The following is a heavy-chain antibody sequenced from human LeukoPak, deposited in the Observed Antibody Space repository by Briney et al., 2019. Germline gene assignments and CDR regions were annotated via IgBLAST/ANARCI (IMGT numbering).Heavy chain of an antibody. Sequence: SQTLSLTCTVSGGSISSGSFYWSWIRQPAGKGLEWIGRIYPSGSTNYNPSLKSRVTIAVDTSKNQFSLKLSSVTAADTAVYYCAREGNSNYDFDYWGQGTLVTVSS. V-gene: IGHV4-61*02. CDR3: AREGNSNYDFDY. D-gene: IGHD4-11*01. CDR2: IYPSGST. CDR1: GGSISSGSFY. J-gene: IGHJ4*02.